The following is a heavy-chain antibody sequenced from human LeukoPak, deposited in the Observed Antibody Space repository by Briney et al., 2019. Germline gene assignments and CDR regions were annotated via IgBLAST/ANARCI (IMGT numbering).Heavy chain of an antibody. V-gene: IGHV4-59*08. J-gene: IGHJ6*02. Sequence: SETLSPTCTVSGGSISSYYWSWIRQPPGKGLEWIGYIYYSGSINYNPSLKSRVTISVDTSKNQFSLKLSSVTAADTAVYYCARLKAAYCGGDCYPHGMDVWGQGTTVTVSS. CDR3: ARLKAAYCGGDCYPHGMDV. CDR1: GGSISSYY. CDR2: IYYSGSI. D-gene: IGHD2-21*02.